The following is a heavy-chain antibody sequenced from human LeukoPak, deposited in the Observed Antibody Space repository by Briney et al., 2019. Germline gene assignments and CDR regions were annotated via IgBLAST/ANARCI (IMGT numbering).Heavy chain of an antibody. CDR3: ARDPGGSSYFDY. J-gene: IGHJ4*02. CDR1: GGTFSSYA. CDR2: IIPILGIA. V-gene: IGHV1-69*04. Sequence: ASVKVSCKASGGTFSSYAISWVRQAPGQGLEWMGRIIPILGIANYAQKFQGRVRITADKSTSTAYMELSSLRSEDTAVYYCARDPGGSSYFDYWGQGTLVTVSS. D-gene: IGHD1-26*01.